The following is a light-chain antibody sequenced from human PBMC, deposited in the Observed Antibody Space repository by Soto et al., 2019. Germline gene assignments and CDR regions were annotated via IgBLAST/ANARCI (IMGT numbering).Light chain of an antibody. Sequence: DIQLTQSPSFLSASVGDRVTISCRASEGISDYLAWYQQKPGKAPKLLIYGASTLQSGVPSRFSGSASGTEFTLTISSLQPEDFATYFCQQFNAYPLTFGGGTKLEIK. J-gene: IGKJ4*01. V-gene: IGKV1-9*01. CDR1: EGISDY. CDR3: QQFNAYPLT. CDR2: GAS.